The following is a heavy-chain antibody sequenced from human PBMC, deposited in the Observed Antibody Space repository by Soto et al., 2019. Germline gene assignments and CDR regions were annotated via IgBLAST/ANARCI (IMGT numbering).Heavy chain of an antibody. V-gene: IGHV3-53*01. CDR2: LYDVFGS. CDR3: ASWREREHAFDV. CDR1: GRTVSGTKY. J-gene: IGHJ3*01. D-gene: IGHD1-1*01. Sequence: DVQLVESGGGLIQPGASLRLSCVAFGRTVSGTKYVAWVRQAPGKGLEWVSALYDVFGSFYADSVKGRFTTSSDRSRSTVYLQMNDLRPDDTAVYYCASWREREHAFDVWGQGTAVIVSP.